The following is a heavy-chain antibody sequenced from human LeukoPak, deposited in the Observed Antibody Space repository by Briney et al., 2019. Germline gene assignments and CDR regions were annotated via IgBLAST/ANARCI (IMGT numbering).Heavy chain of an antibody. Sequence: QTLSLTCTFSGFSLSTSGMCVSWIRQPPGKALEWPARIDWDDDKYYSTSLKTRLTISKDTSKNQVVLTMTNMDPVDTATYYCARILYDYVWGSYRFDYWGQGTLVTVSS. CDR2: IDWDDDK. CDR1: GFSLSTSGMC. CDR3: ARILYDYVWGSYRFDY. D-gene: IGHD3-16*02. V-gene: IGHV2-70*11. J-gene: IGHJ4*02.